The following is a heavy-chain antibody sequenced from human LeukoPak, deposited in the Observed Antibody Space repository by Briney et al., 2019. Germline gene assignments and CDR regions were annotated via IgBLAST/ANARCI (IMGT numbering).Heavy chain of an antibody. CDR1: GGSISSYY. CDR2: IYYSGST. Sequence: PSETLSLTCTVSGGSISSYYWSWIRQPPGKGLEWIGYIYYSGSTSYNPSLKSRVTISVDTSKNQFSLNVRSVTAADTAVYYCARGYYDSSGLTFDYWGQGTLVPVSS. D-gene: IGHD3-22*01. CDR3: ARGYYDSSGLTFDY. V-gene: IGHV4-59*01. J-gene: IGHJ4*02.